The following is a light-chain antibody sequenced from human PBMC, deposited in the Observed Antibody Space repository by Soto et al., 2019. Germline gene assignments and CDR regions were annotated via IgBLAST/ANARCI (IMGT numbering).Light chain of an antibody. CDR1: QSVSSN. J-gene: IGKJ1*01. Sequence: EIVMTQSPATLSVSPWERATLSCRASQSVSSNLAWYQQKLGQATRLLIYGASTRATGISARFSGSGSGTEFTLTISSLQSEDFAIYYCQQYKNWPRTFGQGTKVDIK. CDR2: GAS. CDR3: QQYKNWPRT. V-gene: IGKV3-15*01.